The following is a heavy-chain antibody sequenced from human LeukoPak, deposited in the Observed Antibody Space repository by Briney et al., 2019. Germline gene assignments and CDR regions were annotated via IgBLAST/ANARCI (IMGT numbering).Heavy chain of an antibody. Sequence: GGSLRLSCAASGFTVSSNYMGWVRQAPGKGLEWVSFIYSGGSTYYADSVKGRFTISRDNSKNTLYLQMNSLRAEDTAVYYCARDRPHYYDSSGYLEPYFDYWGQGTLVTVSS. CDR3: ARDRPHYYDSSGYLEPYFDY. V-gene: IGHV3-66*01. D-gene: IGHD3-22*01. CDR2: IYSGGST. CDR1: GFTVSSNY. J-gene: IGHJ4*02.